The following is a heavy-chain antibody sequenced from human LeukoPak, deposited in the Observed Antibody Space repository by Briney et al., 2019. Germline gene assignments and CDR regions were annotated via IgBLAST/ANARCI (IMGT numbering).Heavy chain of an antibody. V-gene: IGHV3-30*04. J-gene: IGHJ1*01. CDR3: ARDIYGYSYGYEFQH. CDR2: ISYDGSNK. Sequence: GRSLRLSCAASGFTFSSYAMHRVRQAPGKGLEWVAVISYDGSNKYYADSVKGRFTISRDNSKNTLYLQMNSLRAEDTAVYYCARDIYGYSYGYEFQHWGLGTLVTVSS. D-gene: IGHD5-18*01. CDR1: GFTFSSYA.